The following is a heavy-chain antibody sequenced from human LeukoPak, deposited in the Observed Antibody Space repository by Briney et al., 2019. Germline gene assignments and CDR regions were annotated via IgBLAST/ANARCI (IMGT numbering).Heavy chain of an antibody. CDR2: MNPNSGGT. J-gene: IGHJ4*02. Sequence: ASVKVSCKPSGYSFTAYYIHWLRQAPGQGLEWMGWMNPNSGGTKYAQTFQGRVTLTRDTSMSTAYLELCSLTTDDTAVYFCANQGTKNSGWYPDDDWGQGTLVTVSS. D-gene: IGHD6-13*01. CDR3: ANQGTKNSGWYPDDD. CDR1: GYSFTAYY. V-gene: IGHV1-2*02.